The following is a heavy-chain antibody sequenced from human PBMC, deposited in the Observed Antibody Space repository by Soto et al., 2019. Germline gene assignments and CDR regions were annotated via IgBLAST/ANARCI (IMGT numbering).Heavy chain of an antibody. J-gene: IGHJ4*02. CDR3: ARMVVPTTYFDS. V-gene: IGHV1-2*02. D-gene: IGHD3-22*01. Sequence: VSVNVSRKPSGESLTNSYLHWVRQAPGQGLEWLGWINPNNGDTNYAQKFRGRVTMTMDTSNNTVYMELTRLTSDDTAVYFCARMVVPTTYFDSWGQGTPVTVS. CDR2: INPNNGDT. CDR1: GESLTNSY.